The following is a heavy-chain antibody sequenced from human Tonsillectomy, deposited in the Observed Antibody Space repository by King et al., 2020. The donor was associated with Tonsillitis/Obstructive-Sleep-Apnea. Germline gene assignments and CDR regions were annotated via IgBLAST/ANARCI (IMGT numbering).Heavy chain of an antibody. D-gene: IGHD3-22*01. CDR2: VYTSGST. Sequence: MQLQESGPGLVKPSETLSLTCTVSGGSISSYYWSWIRQPAGEGLEWIGHVYTSGSTSYNPSLKSRVTLSVDTTKNKFSLKLRSVTAAYTAVYYCARASDYDNSGYFDNWGQGTLVTVSS. CDR1: GGSISSYY. J-gene: IGHJ4*02. CDR3: ARASDYDNSGYFDN. V-gene: IGHV4-4*07.